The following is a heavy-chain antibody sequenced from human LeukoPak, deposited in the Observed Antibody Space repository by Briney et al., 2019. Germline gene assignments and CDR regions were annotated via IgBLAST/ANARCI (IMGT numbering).Heavy chain of an antibody. CDR1: GGSISSSSYY. J-gene: IGHJ6*03. V-gene: IGHV4-39*01. CDR2: IYYSGST. CDR3: AIYYYDSSGYYYRPYYYYYMDV. D-gene: IGHD3-22*01. Sequence: SETLSLTCTVSGGSISSSSYYWGWIRQPPGKGLEWIGSIYYSGSTYYNPSLKGRVTISVDTSKNQFSLKLSSVTAADTAVYYCAIYYYDSSGYYYRPYYYYYMDVWGKGTTVTVSS.